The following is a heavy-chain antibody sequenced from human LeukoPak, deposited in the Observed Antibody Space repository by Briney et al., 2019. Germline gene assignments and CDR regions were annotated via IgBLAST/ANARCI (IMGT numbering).Heavy chain of an antibody. V-gene: IGHV3-7*01. CDR1: GFTFSNYW. Sequence: PGGSLRLSCAASGFTFSNYWMSWVRQAPGKGLEWVANMKRDGSEKYYVDSVKGRFTISRDNAKNSLYLQLNSLRAEDTAVYYCARNAFDMWGQGTTVIVSS. CDR2: MKRDGSEK. J-gene: IGHJ3*02. CDR3: ARNAFDM.